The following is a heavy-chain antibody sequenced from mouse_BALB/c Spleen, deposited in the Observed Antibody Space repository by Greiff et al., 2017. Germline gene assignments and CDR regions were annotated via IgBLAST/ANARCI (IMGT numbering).Heavy chain of an antibody. V-gene: IGHV3-2*02. CDR2: ISYSGST. J-gene: IGHJ4*01. CDR1: GYSITSDYA. CDR3: NYGSNYAMDY. D-gene: IGHD1-2*01. Sequence: DVKLQESGPGLVKPSQSLSLTCTVTGYSITSDYAWNWIRQFPGNKLEWMGYISYSGSTSYNPSLKSRISITRDTSKNQFFLQLNSVTTEDTATYYCNYGSNYAMDYWGQGTSVTVSS.